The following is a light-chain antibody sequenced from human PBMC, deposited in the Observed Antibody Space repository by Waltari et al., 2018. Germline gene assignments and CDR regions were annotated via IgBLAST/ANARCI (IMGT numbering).Light chain of an antibody. CDR3: QQYYSIPQT. CDR1: QSVLYNSNNKNN. V-gene: IGKV4-1*01. Sequence: DIVMTQSPDSLAMSLGERATINCKSSQSVLYNSNNKNNLAWYQQKPGQPPKLLIYCASTRESGVPYRFSGSGSGTDFTLTISSLQAEDVAVYYCQQYYSIPQTFGGGTKVKI. J-gene: IGKJ4*01. CDR2: CAS.